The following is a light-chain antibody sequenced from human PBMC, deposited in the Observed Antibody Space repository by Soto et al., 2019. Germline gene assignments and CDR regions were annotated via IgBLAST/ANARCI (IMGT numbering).Light chain of an antibody. Sequence: EIVLTQSPGTLSLSPGERATLFCRASQSVSNSDLAWYQQKPGQAPRLLIYGASSRATGIPDMFSGSGSGTYFTLTINRLEPDDFAVYYCQQYVISPWTFGQGTKVEIK. CDR2: GAS. CDR1: QSVSNSD. V-gene: IGKV3-20*01. CDR3: QQYVISPWT. J-gene: IGKJ1*01.